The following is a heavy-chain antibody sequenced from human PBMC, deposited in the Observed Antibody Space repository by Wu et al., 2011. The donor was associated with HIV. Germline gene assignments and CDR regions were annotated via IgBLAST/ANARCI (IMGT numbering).Heavy chain of an antibody. CDR3: ARDPPGYPYFFDY. D-gene: IGHD5-12*01. CDR2: ISTYNGKT. CDR1: GYTFTSYG. V-gene: IGHV1-18*01. Sequence: QVQLVQSGAEVKKPGASVKVSCKASGYTFTSYGIGWVRQAPGQGLEWIAWISTYNGKTNYAQKVQGRVTMTTDASTSTVYMEVRSLRSDDTAVYYCARDPPGYPYFFDYWGQGTLVTVSS. J-gene: IGHJ4*02.